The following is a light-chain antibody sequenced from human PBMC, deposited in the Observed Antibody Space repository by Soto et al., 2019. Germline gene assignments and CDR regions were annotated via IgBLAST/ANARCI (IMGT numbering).Light chain of an antibody. J-gene: IGLJ2*01. V-gene: IGLV2-11*01. CDR2: DVT. Sequence: QSALTQPRSVSGSPGQSVAISCTGTSSDVGGYNYVSWYRQRPGRAPKLLLYDVTKRPSGVPDRFSGSKSGNTASLTISGLQADDEADYYCCSYAGSYIVVIGGGTKVTVL. CDR1: SSDVGGYNY. CDR3: CSYAGSYIVV.